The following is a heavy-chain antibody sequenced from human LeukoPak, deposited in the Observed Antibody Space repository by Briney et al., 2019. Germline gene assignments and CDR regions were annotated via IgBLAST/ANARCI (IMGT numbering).Heavy chain of an antibody. D-gene: IGHD3-9*01. CDR2: ISKDGSFA. CDR3: AGGTGFIIKD. CDR1: GFIFSNYW. Sequence: GGSLRLSCAASGFIFSNYWMHWVRQAPGKGLVWVSRISKDGSFASYADSVKGRFTISRDNAKNSLYLQMNNLRVEDTAMYYCAGGTGFIIKDWGQGTLVTVSS. J-gene: IGHJ4*02. V-gene: IGHV3-74*01.